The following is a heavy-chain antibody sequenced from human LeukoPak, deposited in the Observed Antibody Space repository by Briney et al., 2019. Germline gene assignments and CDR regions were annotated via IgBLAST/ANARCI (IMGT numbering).Heavy chain of an antibody. CDR1: GFTFSSYS. V-gene: IGHV3-48*04. Sequence: PGGSLRLSCAASGFTFSSYSMNWLRQAPGKGLEWVSFISTSGDTIYYADSVKGRFTISRDNPENTLYLQMNSLRVEDTAVYYCAKDRGFSFASGSSELDYWGRGTLVAVSS. CDR3: AKDRGFSFASGSSELDY. CDR2: ISTSGDTI. D-gene: IGHD3-10*01. J-gene: IGHJ4*02.